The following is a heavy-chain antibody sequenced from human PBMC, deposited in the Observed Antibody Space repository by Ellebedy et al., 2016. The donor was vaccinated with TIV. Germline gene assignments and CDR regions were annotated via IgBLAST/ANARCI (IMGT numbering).Heavy chain of an antibody. CDR2: IKEDGSAI. CDR1: GFTFSSYW. Sequence: GGSLRLSXAGSGFTFSSYWMTWVRQAPGKGLEWVANIKEDGSAIYYVDSVKGRFTISRDNAKNSLYLQMNSLRTEDTAVYYCARAIGAGDGKWGQGALVTVSS. V-gene: IGHV3-7*01. D-gene: IGHD2-15*01. CDR3: ARAIGAGDGK. J-gene: IGHJ4*02.